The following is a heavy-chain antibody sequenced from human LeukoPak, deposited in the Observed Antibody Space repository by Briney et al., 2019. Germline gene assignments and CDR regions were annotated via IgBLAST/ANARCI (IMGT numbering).Heavy chain of an antibody. CDR1: GFTFSSYA. Sequence: GGPLRLSYAASGFTFSSYAMSWVRQAPGKGLEWVSAISATGGSTNYADSVKGRFTISRGNSKNTLYLQMHSLRAEDSAVYYCAKHQISSSWYAYWGQGLLVTVSS. D-gene: IGHD6-13*01. CDR3: AKHQISSSWYAY. V-gene: IGHV3-23*01. CDR2: ISATGGST. J-gene: IGHJ4*02.